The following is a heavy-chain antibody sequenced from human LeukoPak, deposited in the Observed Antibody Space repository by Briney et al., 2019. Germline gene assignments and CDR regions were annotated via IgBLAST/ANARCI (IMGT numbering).Heavy chain of an antibody. D-gene: IGHD2-15*01. CDR1: VYTFTSYD. CDR3: ARWDLIAATHGNYYYYGMDA. CDR2: MYPNSGNT. Sequence: ASVKDSRKSSVYTFTSYDINGVRPATGQGVAWMGWMYPNSGNTGYAQKFQGRVTMTRNTSISTAYLELSSLRSEDTAVYYCARWDLIAATHGNYYYYGMDAWGQGTTVTVS. V-gene: IGHV1-8*01. J-gene: IGHJ6*02.